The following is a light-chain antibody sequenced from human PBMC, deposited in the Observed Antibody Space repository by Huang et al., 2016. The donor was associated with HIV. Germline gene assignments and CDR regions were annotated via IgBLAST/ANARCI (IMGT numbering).Light chain of an antibody. CDR1: QDISNY. CDR3: QQYDNVPYT. V-gene: IGKV1-33*01. CDR2: DAS. J-gene: IGKJ2*01. Sequence: DIQMTQSPSSLSASVGDSVTITCQASQDISNYLNWYQQKPGKAPKLLIYDASNLETGVPSRFSGSGSGTDFTLTINSLQPEDVATYYCQQYDNVPYTFGQGTNLEIK.